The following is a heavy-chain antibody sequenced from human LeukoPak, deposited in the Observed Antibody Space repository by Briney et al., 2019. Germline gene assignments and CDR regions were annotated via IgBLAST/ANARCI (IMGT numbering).Heavy chain of an antibody. CDR2: INPNSGGT. Sequence: ASVKVSCKASGYTFTGYYMHRVRQAPGQGIEWMAWINPNSGGTNYAQKFQGRVTMARDTSISTAYMELSRLRSDDTAVYYCARESIAVAGTTRPWYFDLWGRGTLVTVSS. J-gene: IGHJ2*01. V-gene: IGHV1-2*02. D-gene: IGHD6-19*01. CDR1: GYTFTGYY. CDR3: ARESIAVAGTTRPWYFDL.